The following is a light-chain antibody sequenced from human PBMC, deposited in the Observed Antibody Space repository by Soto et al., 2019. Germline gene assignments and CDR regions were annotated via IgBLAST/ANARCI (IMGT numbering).Light chain of an antibody. CDR2: DAY. CDR3: QQRHMWPIT. J-gene: IGKJ5*01. Sequence: EVVLTQSPVTLSLSPGERASLAFRGSQSFRGLLAWYQQKPGQAPRLLIYDAYNRATGIPPRFSGSGSGTDFTLTISSLEPEDSAVYYCQQRHMWPITFGQGTRLEI. V-gene: IGKV3-11*01. CDR1: QSFRGL.